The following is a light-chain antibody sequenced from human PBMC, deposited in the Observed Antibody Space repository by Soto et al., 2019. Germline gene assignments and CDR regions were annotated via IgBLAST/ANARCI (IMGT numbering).Light chain of an antibody. V-gene: IGLV2-8*01. CDR2: EVS. CDR3: TSYAGSNNFVV. CDR1: SSDVGGYNY. J-gene: IGLJ2*01. Sequence: QSALTQPPSASGSPGQPVTISCTGTSSDVGGYNYVSWYQQHPGKAPKLMIYEVSKRPSGVPDRFSGSKSGNTASLTVSGRQAEDEADYYCTSYAGSNNFVVFGGGTKLTLL.